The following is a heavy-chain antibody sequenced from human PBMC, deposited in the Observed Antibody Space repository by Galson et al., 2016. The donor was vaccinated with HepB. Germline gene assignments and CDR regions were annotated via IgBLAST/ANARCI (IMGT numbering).Heavy chain of an antibody. CDR2: ISGSGNIT. V-gene: IGHV3-23*01. CDR1: GFTFSSFA. J-gene: IGHJ1*01. CDR3: MSRRRDALAGYGSRYQH. D-gene: IGHD3-9*01. Sequence: SLRLSCAASGFTFSSFAMSWVRQAPGKGLEWISGISGSGNITYDADSVKGRFTISRDNSKNMLYLQLSSLRVEYTAQYYCMSRRRDALAGYGSRYQHWGPGKLVTVSS.